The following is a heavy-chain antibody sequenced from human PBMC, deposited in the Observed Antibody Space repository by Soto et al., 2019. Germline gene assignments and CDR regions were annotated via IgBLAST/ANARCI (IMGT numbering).Heavy chain of an antibody. Sequence: ASVKVSCKASGYTFTGYYMHWVRQAPGQGLEWMGWINPNSGGTNYAQKFQGWVTMTRDTSISTAYMELSRLRSDDTAVYYCARGGASSGWSYYYYGMDVWGQGTTVTVSS. CDR1: GYTFTGYY. V-gene: IGHV1-2*04. J-gene: IGHJ6*02. CDR3: ARGGASSGWSYYYYGMDV. D-gene: IGHD6-19*01. CDR2: INPNSGGT.